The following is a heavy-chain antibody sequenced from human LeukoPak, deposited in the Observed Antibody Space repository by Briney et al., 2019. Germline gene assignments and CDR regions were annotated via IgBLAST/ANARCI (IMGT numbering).Heavy chain of an antibody. V-gene: IGHV3-74*01. CDR2: INSDGSST. CDR1: GFTFSSYW. J-gene: IGHJ4*02. D-gene: IGHD3-3*01. CDR3: ALTPRDYDFWSGYYLAY. Sequence: GGSLTLSCAASGFTFSSYWMHWVRHAPGKGLLWLSPINSDGSSTIYADSVKGRFTISRDNAQNTLYLQMNSLSAEDMAVYYCALTPRDYDFWSGYYLAYWGQGTLVTVSS.